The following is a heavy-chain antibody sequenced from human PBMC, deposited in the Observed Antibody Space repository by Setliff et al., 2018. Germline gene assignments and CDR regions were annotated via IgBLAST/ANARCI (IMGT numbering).Heavy chain of an antibody. CDR3: VREGVDSRSSTDYRYYMDV. CDR2: TIPMFGST. J-gene: IGHJ6*03. V-gene: IGHV1-69*05. D-gene: IGHD3-22*01. CDR1: GGTFSSYG. Sequence: GASVKVSCKASGGTFSSYGISWVRQAPGQGLEWVGGTIPMFGSTKYAQKFQERVTIIKDESTSTAYMEVSSLRTEDTAVYYCVREGVDSRSSTDYRYYMDVWGKGTTVTVSS.